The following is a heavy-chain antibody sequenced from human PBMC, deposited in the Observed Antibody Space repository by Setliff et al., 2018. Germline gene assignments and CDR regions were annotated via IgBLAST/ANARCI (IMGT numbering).Heavy chain of an antibody. V-gene: IGHV4-39*01. J-gene: IGHJ4*02. CDR2: TSYSGTT. CDR3: ARHSNTWPVDF. CDR1: GDSISNTGYF. Sequence: SETLSLTCIVAGDSISNTGYFWGWIRQPPGKGLEWIGSTSYSGTTYSNSSLKSRLSISVDTSKNQFSLRLTSVTAADTAVYFCARHSNTWPVDFWGQGTLVTVSS.